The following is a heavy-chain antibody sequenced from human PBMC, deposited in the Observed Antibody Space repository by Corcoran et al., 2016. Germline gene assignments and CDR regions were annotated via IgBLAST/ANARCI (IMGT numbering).Heavy chain of an antibody. CDR2: ISYDGSNK. Sequence: QVQLVESGGGVVQPGRSLRLSCAASGFTFSSYGMHWVRQAPGKGLEWVAVISYDGSNKYYADSVKGRFTISRDNSKNTLYLQMKSLRAEGTVGDYCAKGRGASAYCGGDCYRGGGWGQGTLVTVSS. V-gene: IGHV3-30*18. CDR3: AKGRGASAYCGGDCYRGGG. J-gene: IGHJ4*02. CDR1: GFTFSSYG. D-gene: IGHD2-21*02.